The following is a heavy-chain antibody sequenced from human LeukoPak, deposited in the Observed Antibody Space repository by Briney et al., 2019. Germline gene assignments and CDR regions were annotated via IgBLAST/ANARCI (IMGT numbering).Heavy chain of an antibody. V-gene: IGHV1-24*01. CDR3: AIDLLSNFDY. CDR1: GYTFTSYG. CDR2: FDPEDGET. Sequence: ASVKVSCKASGYTFTSYGISWVRQAPGQGLEWMGGFDPEDGETIYAQKFQGRVTMTEDTSTDTAYMELSSLRSEDTAVYYCAIDLLSNFDYWGQGTLVTASS. J-gene: IGHJ4*02. D-gene: IGHD2-15*01.